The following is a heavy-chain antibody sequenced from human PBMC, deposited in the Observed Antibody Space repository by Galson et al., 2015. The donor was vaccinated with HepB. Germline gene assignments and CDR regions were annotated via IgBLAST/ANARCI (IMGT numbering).Heavy chain of an antibody. Sequence: SLRLSCAASGFTFSSYSMNWVRQAPGKGLEWVSYISSSSSTIYYADSVKGRFTISRDNAKNSLYLQMNSLRDEDTAVYYCARDRDAYSNYGNQSLYYYYYYMDVWGKGTTVTVSS. J-gene: IGHJ6*03. V-gene: IGHV3-48*02. CDR1: GFTFSSYS. D-gene: IGHD4-11*01. CDR2: ISSSSSTI. CDR3: ARDRDAYSNYGNQSLYYYYYYMDV.